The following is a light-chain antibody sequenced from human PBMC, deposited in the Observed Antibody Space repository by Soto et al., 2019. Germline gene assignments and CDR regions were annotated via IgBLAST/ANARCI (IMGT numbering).Light chain of an antibody. J-gene: IGKJ5*01. CDR2: DAS. V-gene: IGKV3-20*01. CDR1: QSVSSSY. Sequence: EVVLTHSPGTLSLSPGERATLSCRVSQSVSSSYLAWYQKNPGQAPRLVIYDASSRATGIPDRFSGIVSGTDFTLTISRLEPEDCAVYDGQQSGSSPITGCQGTRREIK. CDR3: QQSGSSPIT.